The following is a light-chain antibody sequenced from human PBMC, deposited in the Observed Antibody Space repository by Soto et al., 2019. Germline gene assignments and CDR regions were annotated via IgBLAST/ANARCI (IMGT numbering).Light chain of an antibody. Sequence: DIQMTPSPSTLSASAGDRVTITCRASQSISPYLAWYQQKPGKAPKLLIYMASSLQSGVPSRFSGSGSGTEFTLTISSLQPDDFATYYCQQSNSYPWTFGQGTQVDIK. CDR1: QSISPY. CDR3: QQSNSYPWT. CDR2: MAS. J-gene: IGKJ1*01. V-gene: IGKV1-5*03.